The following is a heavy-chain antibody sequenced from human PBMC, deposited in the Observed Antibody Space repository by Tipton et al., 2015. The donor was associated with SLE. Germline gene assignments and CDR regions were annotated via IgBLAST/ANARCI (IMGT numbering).Heavy chain of an antibody. J-gene: IGHJ4*02. CDR1: GFTFSRYW. CDR2: IKEDGSEK. CDR3: ARSSWGPDY. D-gene: IGHD6-13*01. Sequence: GSLRLPCAASGFTFSRYWMNWVRQAPGKGLEWVAIIKEDGSEKHYVDSVRGRFTISRDNAKNSLYLQMNSLRAEDTAVYYCARSSWGPDYWGQGTLVPVSS. V-gene: IGHV3-7*01.